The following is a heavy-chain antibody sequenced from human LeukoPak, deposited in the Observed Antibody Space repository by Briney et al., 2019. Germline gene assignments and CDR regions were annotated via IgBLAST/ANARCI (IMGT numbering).Heavy chain of an antibody. CDR1: GFTFRSYS. Sequence: GGSLRLSCAASGFTFRSYSMNCVRQAPGKELEWVSSISRSSSYIYYSDSVKGRFTISRDNAKNSLSLQMNSLRVEDTAVYYCARERHLDYWGQGTLVTVSS. V-gene: IGHV3-21*01. CDR2: ISRSSSYI. J-gene: IGHJ4*02. CDR3: ARERHLDY.